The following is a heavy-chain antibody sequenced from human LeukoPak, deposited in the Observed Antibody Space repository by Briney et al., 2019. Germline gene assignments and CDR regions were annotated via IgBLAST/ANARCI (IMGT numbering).Heavy chain of an antibody. CDR2: IWYDGSNK. D-gene: IGHD4-11*01. J-gene: IGHJ2*01. V-gene: IGHV3-33*01. Sequence: GGSLRLSCAASGFTFSSYGMHWVRQAPGKGLEWGAVIWYDGSNKYYADSVKGRFTISRDNSKNTLYLQMNSLRAEDTAVYYCATGATTVTTGPWGWYFDLWGRGTRVTVSS. CDR1: GFTFSSYG. CDR3: ATGATTVTTGPWGWYFDL.